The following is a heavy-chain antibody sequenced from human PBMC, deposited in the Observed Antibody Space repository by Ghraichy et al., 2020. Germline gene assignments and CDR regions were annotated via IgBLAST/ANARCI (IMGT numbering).Heavy chain of an antibody. D-gene: IGHD3-22*01. CDR2: IWYDGSDE. V-gene: IGHV3-33*08. CDR1: GFIFSGYW. CDR3: ARDDSSGYSSFDY. Sequence: SCADSGFIFSGYWMSWVRQAPGKGPEWVAVIWYDGSDEYYADSVKGRFTISRDNSKNTLYLQMDSLRAEDTAVFYCARDDSSGYSSFDYWGQGTLVTVSS. J-gene: IGHJ4*02.